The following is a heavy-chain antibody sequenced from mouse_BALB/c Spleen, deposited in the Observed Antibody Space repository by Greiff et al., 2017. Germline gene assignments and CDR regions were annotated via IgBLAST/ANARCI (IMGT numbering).Heavy chain of an antibody. CDR3: ARGGYGSSYLDD. D-gene: IGHD1-1*01. Sequence: EVQLVESGGGLVKPGGSLKLSCAASGFTFSDYYMYWVRQTPEKRLEWVATISDGGSYTYYPDSVKGRFTISRDNAKNNLYLQMSSLKSEDTAMYYCARGGYGSSYLDDWGQGTTLTVSS. V-gene: IGHV5-4*02. CDR2: ISDGGSYT. J-gene: IGHJ2*01. CDR1: GFTFSDYY.